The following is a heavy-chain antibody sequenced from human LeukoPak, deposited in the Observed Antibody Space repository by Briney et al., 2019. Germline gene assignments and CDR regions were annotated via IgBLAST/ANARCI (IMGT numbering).Heavy chain of an antibody. CDR1: GFTFRNYW. J-gene: IGHJ6*03. CDR2: IKQGGTEK. D-gene: IGHD3-10*01. V-gene: IGHV3-7*01. CDR3: ARDGGSGSYRFYYYYHMDV. Sequence: GGSLRLSCAASGFTFRNYWMSWVRQAPGKGLQWVANIKQGGTEKNYVDSVKGRFTASRDNAKSSLYLQMNSLRAEDTAVYYCARDGGSGSYRFYYYYHMDVWGKGTTITVSS.